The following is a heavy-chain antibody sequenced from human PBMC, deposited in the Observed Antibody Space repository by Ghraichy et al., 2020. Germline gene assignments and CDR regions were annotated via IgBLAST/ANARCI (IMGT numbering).Heavy chain of an antibody. J-gene: IGHJ5*02. V-gene: IGHV1-8*01. CDR2: MNPKTGNT. CDR1: GNSFSRYD. Sequence: ASVKVSCKASGNSFSRYDINWVRQAPGQGLEWMGWMNPKTGNTGYAQLFQGRVTMTSDTSITTAYMELRGLKSDDTAVYYCVRSPFDPWGQGTLVTVST. D-gene: IGHD3-3*02. CDR3: VRSPFDP.